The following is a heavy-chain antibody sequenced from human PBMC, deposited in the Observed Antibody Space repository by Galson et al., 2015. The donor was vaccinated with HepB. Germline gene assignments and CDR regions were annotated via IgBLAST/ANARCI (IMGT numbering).Heavy chain of an antibody. J-gene: IGHJ3*02. V-gene: IGHV1-69*10. CDR3: AREVGDYGXNSGGRFDI. D-gene: IGHD4-23*01. Sequence: SVKVSCKASGXXXXXXXXXXXXXXXXQGLEWXXXITXXLGXXXYAQKXXGRVTITADKSTSTAYMELSSLRSEDTAVYYCAREVGDYGXNSGGRFDIWGQGXMVXVSS. CDR2: ITXXLGXX. CDR1: GXXXXXXX.